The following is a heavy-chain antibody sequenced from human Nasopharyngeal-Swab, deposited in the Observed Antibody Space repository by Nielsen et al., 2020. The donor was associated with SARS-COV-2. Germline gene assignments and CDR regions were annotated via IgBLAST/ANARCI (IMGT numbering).Heavy chain of an antibody. CDR1: GFTFSSYS. CDR2: ISSSSSTI. V-gene: IGHV3-48*02. CDR3: AKEWAMFTMVRGATEDY. J-gene: IGHJ4*02. D-gene: IGHD3-10*01. Sequence: GSLRLSCAASGFTFSSYSMNWVRQAPGKGLEWVSYISSSSSTIYYADSVKGRFTISRDNAKNSLHLQMNSLRDEDTAVYYCAKEWAMFTMVRGATEDYWGQGTLVTVSS.